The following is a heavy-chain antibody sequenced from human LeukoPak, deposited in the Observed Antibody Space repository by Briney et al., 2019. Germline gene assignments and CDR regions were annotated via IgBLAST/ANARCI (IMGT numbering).Heavy chain of an antibody. D-gene: IGHD6-6*01. V-gene: IGHV1-8*03. CDR1: GYTFTNYD. CDR2: MNPNSGDT. J-gene: IGHJ4*02. Sequence: ASVKVSCKASGYTFTNYDINWVRQAPGQGLEWMGWMNPNSGDTGYAQKFQGRVTITADESTSTAYMELSSLRSEDTAVYYCARGDSSSLTLDYWGQGTLVTVSS. CDR3: ARGDSSSLTLDY.